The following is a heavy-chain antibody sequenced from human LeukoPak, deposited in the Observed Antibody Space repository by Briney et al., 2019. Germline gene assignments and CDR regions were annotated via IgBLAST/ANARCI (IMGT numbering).Heavy chain of an antibody. D-gene: IGHD6-19*01. CDR3: ARLYIAVAGTEWFDP. Sequence: PSETLSLTCTVSGGSISSSSYYWGWIRQPPGKGLEWIGSIYYSGSTYYNPSLKSRVTISVDTSKNQFSLKLSSVTAADTAVYYCARLYIAVAGTEWFDPWGQGTLVSVSS. CDR1: GGSISSSSYY. J-gene: IGHJ5*02. CDR2: IYYSGST. V-gene: IGHV4-39*01.